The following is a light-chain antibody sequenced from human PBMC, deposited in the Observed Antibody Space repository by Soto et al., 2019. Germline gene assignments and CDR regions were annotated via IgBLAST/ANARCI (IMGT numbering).Light chain of an antibody. J-gene: IGLJ3*02. V-gene: IGLV2-8*01. CDR2: EVS. CDR3: NSYAGSNNWV. CDR1: SSDVGGYNY. Sequence: QSALTQPPSASGSPGQSVTISCTGTSSDVGGYNYVSWYQQHPGKAPKLMIYEVSKRPSGVPDRFSGSKSGNTASLTVSGLQAEDEADYYCNSYAGSNNWVFGGGTKHTVL.